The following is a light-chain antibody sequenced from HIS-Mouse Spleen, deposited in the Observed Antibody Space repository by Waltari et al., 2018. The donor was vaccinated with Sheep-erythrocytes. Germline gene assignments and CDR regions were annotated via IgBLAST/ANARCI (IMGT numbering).Light chain of an antibody. J-gene: IGLJ2*01. CDR2: QDS. Sequence: SYELTQPPSVSVSPGQTASITCPGDKLGDKYACWYHQKPGQSPVLVIYQDSKRPSGIPEGFSGSNSGNTAPLTIGGTQAMDEADYYCQAWDSSTVVFGGGTKLTVL. CDR3: QAWDSSTVV. V-gene: IGLV3-1*01. CDR1: KLGDKY.